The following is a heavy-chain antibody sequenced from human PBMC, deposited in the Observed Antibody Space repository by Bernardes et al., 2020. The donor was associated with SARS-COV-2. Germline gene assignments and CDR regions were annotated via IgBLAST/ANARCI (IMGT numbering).Heavy chain of an antibody. CDR1: GFTFSNYG. CDR2: ISRSGITT. J-gene: IGHJ5*02. CDR3: AGGVGYYESSGYYYKGSGGQGGSGNWFDP. Sequence: GGSLRLSCSASGFTFSNYGMSWIRQAPGKGLEWVAAISRSGITTDYADSVKGRFTITRDNSKNTLYLQMNSLRAEDTAVYYCAGGVGYYESSGYYYKGSGGQGGSGNWFDPWGQGTLVTVSS. V-gene: IGHV3-23*01. D-gene: IGHD3-22*01.